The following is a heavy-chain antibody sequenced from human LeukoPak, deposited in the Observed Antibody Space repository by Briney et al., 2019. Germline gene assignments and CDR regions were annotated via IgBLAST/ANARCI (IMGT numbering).Heavy chain of an antibody. V-gene: IGHV3-7*04. CDR3: ARGDAFSGDH. CDR2: IHPEGDEK. CDR1: GFTFGNFW. J-gene: IGHJ4*02. Sequence: GGSLRLSCVASGFTFGNFWMSWVCHSPGRGLEWVANIHPEGDEKYHVESVMGRFTISRDNAESSLFLQMNGLRAEDTAVYYCARGDAFSGDHWGQGTLSPSPQ.